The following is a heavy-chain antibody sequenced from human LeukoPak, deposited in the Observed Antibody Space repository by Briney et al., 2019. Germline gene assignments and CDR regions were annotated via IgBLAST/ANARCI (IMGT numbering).Heavy chain of an antibody. Sequence: GESLKISCKTSGYSFTTYWIGWVRQMPGKGLEWMGIIYPGDSDIRYSPSFQGQVTISADKSISTAYLQWSSLKAPDTAMYYCARVSIAAAGTLDYWGQGTLVTVSS. CDR3: ARVSIAAAGTLDY. CDR1: GYSFTTYW. CDR2: IYPGDSDI. V-gene: IGHV5-51*01. J-gene: IGHJ4*02. D-gene: IGHD6-13*01.